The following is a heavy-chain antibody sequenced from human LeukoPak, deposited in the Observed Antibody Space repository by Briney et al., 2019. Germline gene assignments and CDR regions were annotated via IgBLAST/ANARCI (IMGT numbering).Heavy chain of an antibody. J-gene: IGHJ4*02. D-gene: IGHD3-10*01. CDR2: INTNTENP. CDR1: GYTFTTYG. V-gene: IGHV7-4-1*02. Sequence: ASVKVSCKASGYTFTTYGMNWVRQAPGQGLEWMGWINTNTENPTYAQGFTGRFVFSLDTSVSTTYLQISSLKAEDTAVYYCARDTGFSMLRGILFWGQGTLVTVSS. CDR3: ARDTGFSMLRGILF.